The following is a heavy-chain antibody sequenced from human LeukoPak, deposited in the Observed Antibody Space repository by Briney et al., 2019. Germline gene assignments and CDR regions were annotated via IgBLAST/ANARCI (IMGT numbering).Heavy chain of an antibody. V-gene: IGHV1-2*02. Sequence: ASVKVSCKASGYTITDYYIHWVRQAPGQGLEWMGWINANSADTTYAQKFQGRVTMTRDTSISTAYMELSRLRSDDTAVYYCAREERIHLGYYYYYMDVWGKGTTVTVSS. D-gene: IGHD5-18*01. CDR3: AREERIHLGYYYYYMDV. CDR2: INANSADT. J-gene: IGHJ6*03. CDR1: GYTITDYY.